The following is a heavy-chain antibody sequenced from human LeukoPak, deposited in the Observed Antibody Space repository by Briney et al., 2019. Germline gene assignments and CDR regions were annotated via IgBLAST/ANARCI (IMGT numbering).Heavy chain of an antibody. J-gene: IGHJ4*02. V-gene: IGHV3-30*02. D-gene: IGHD3-10*01. Sequence: PGGSLRLSCAASGFTFSSYGMHWVRQAPGKGLEWVAFIRYDGSNKYYADSVKGRFTISRDNSKNTLYLQMNSLRAEDTAVYYCARIGFGELLSRFDYWGQGTLVTVSS. CDR3: ARIGFGELLSRFDY. CDR2: IRYDGSNK. CDR1: GFTFSSYG.